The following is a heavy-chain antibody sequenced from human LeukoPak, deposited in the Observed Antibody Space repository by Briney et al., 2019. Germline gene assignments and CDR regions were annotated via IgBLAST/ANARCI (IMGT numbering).Heavy chain of an antibody. D-gene: IGHD2-2*01. CDR1: GDSISSYY. CDR3: ARWYCSSTSCPFDY. V-gene: IGHV4-4*07. CDR2: IYTSGST. Sequence: PSETLSLTCTVSGDSISSYYWSWIRQPAGKGLEWIGRIYTSGSTNYNPSLKSRVTMSVDTSKNQFSLKLSSVTAADTAVYYCARWYCSSTSCPFDYWGQGTLVTVSS. J-gene: IGHJ4*02.